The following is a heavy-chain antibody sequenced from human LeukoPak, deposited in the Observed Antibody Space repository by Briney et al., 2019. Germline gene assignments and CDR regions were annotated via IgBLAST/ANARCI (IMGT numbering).Heavy chain of an antibody. D-gene: IGHD6-13*01. CDR3: ARHILQLVRGNWFDP. V-gene: IGHV4-4*09. J-gene: IGHJ5*02. CDR2: IYTSGNT. Sequence: SETLSLTCTVSGGSISSYYWSWIRQPPGKGLEWIGYIYTSGNTNYNPSLKSRVTISVDTSKNQFSLKLSSVTAADTAVYYCARHILQLVRGNWFDPWGQGTLVTVSS. CDR1: GGSISSYY.